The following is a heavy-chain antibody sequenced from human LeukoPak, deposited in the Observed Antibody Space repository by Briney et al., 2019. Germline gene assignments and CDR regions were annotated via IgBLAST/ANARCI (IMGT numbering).Heavy chain of an antibody. CDR2: IWYDGSNK. CDR3: ARDLSIADDY. Sequence: GRSLRLSCAASGFTFSSYGMHWVRQAPGKGLEWVAVIWYDGSNKYYADSVEGRFTISRDNSKNTLYLQMNSLRAEDTAVYYCARDLSIADDYWGQGTLVTVSS. V-gene: IGHV3-33*01. J-gene: IGHJ4*02. CDR1: GFTFSSYG. D-gene: IGHD6-6*01.